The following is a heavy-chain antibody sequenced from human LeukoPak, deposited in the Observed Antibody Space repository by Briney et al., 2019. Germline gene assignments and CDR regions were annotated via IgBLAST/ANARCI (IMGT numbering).Heavy chain of an antibody. J-gene: IGHJ3*02. CDR2: IIPIFGTA. CDR1: GGTFSSYA. D-gene: IGHD3-9*01. CDR3: ARATGDYFDWLFQEAFDI. Sequence: SVKVSCKASGGTFSSYAISWVRQAPGQGVEWMGGIIPIFGTANYAQKFQGRVTITADESTSTAYMELSSLRSEDTAVYYCARATGDYFDWLFQEAFDIWGQGTMVTVSS. V-gene: IGHV1-69*01.